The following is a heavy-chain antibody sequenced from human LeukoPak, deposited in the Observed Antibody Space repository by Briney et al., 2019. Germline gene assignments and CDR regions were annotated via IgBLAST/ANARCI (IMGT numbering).Heavy chain of an antibody. CDR2: IYYSGST. D-gene: IGHD7-27*01. V-gene: IGHV4-39*01. CDR1: GGSISSSSYY. J-gene: IGHJ4*02. CDR3: ARPRNWGFDY. Sequence: SETLSLTCTVSGGSISSSSYYWGWIRQPPGKGLEWIGSIYYSGSTYYNPSLKSRVTISVDTSKNQFSLKLSSVTAADTAVYYCARPRNWGFDYWGQGTLVTVSS.